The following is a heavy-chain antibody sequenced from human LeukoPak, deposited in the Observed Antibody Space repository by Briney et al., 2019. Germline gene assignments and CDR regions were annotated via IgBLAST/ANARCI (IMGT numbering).Heavy chain of an antibody. D-gene: IGHD5-18*01. CDR2: INHSGRT. CDR1: GGSFSGCY. V-gene: IGHV4-34*01. CDR3: ASGRGYSYGYYYFYYMDV. J-gene: IGHJ6*03. Sequence: SETLSLTCAVYGGSFSGCYWSWIRQPPGKGLEWIGEINHSGRTNYNPSLKSRVTISVDTSKNQFSLKLSSVTAADTAVYYCASGRGYSYGYYYFYYMDVWGKGTTVTVSS.